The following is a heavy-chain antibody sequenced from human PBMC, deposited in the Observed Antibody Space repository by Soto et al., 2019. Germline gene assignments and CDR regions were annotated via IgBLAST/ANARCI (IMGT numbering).Heavy chain of an antibody. Sequence: GVSLRLSCAASGFTFSSNAITWVRQAPGRGLEWVSAISGSGSPTYYADSVKGRFTISRDNSKNTLYPQMNSLRADDTVVYYCASDMSGGTYKYNNGMDVWCQEATLTISS. CDR2: ISGSGSPT. J-gene: IGHJ6*02. V-gene: IGHV3-23*01. D-gene: IGHD2-15*01. CDR1: GFTFSSNA. CDR3: ASDMSGGTYKYNNGMDV.